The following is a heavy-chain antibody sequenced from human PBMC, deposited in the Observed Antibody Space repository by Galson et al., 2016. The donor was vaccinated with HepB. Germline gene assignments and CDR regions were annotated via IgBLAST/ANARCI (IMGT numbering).Heavy chain of an antibody. J-gene: IGHJ4*02. Sequence: SETLSLTCTVSGGSITNGGYHWNWIRQYPGKGLEWNGYIYYTGSTNYNPSLKSRVSISVDTSKNQFSLKVTSVTAADTAVYYCARLHDFWGVYPSGMDYWGQGKLVTVSS. CDR2: IYYTGST. CDR3: ARLHDFWGVYPSGMDY. CDR1: GGSITNGGYH. D-gene: IGHD3-3*01. V-gene: IGHV4-61*08.